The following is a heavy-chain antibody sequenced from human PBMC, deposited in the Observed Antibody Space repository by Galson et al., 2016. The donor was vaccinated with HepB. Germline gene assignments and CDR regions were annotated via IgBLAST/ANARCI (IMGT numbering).Heavy chain of an antibody. CDR2: ISEDGSYK. V-gene: IGHV3-30*18. J-gene: IGHJ4*02. Sequence: SLRLSCAASGFTFSSYGMHWVRQAPGKGLEWVAEISEDGSYKFYADSVKGRFTISRDNSKNTLYLQMNSLRAEDTAVYYCAKKGYYYGSGIYQPLDYWGQGTLVTVSS. CDR1: GFTFSSYG. CDR3: AKKGYYYGSGIYQPLDY. D-gene: IGHD3-10*01.